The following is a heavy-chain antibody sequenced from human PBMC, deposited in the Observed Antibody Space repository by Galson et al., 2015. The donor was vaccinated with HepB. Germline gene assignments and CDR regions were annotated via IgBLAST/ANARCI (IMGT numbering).Heavy chain of an antibody. J-gene: IGHJ4*02. CDR1: GFTFDDYT. CDR2: ISWDGGST. V-gene: IGHV3-43*01. Sequence: SLRLSCAASGFTFDDYTMHWVRQAPGKGLEWVSLISWDGGSTYYADSVKGRFTISRDNSKNSLYLQMNSLRTEDTALYYCAKAGGYSGYHFDYWGQGTLVTVSS. CDR3: AKAGGYSGYHFDY. D-gene: IGHD5-12*01.